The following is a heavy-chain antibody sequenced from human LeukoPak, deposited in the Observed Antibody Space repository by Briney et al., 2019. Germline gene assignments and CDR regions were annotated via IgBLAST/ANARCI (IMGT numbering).Heavy chain of an antibody. CDR2: ISSSSSTI. Sequence: PGGSLPVTRVDTPFPSSSYSMNWGRPAPGKGLEWVSYISSSSSTIYYADSVKGRFTISRDNAKNSLYLQMNSLRAEDTAVYYCATEGFTYGYHGIDSWGQGTIVTVSS. V-gene: IGHV3-48*01. CDR3: ATEGFTYGYHGIDS. J-gene: IGHJ3*02. D-gene: IGHD5-18*01. CDR1: PFPSSSYS.